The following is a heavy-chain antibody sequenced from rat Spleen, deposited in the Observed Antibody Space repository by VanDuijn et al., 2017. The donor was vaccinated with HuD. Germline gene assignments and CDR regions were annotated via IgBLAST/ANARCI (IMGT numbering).Heavy chain of an antibody. Sequence: EVQLVESGGDLVQPGRSVKLSCAASGFTFSDYNMAWVRQAPTTGLEWVASITYDGDATYYRDSVKGRFTISRDNAKSTLYLQMDSLRSEDTATYYCARHVSRVGPFDYWGQGVMVTVSS. CDR3: ARHVSRVGPFDY. V-gene: IGHV5-7*01. CDR2: ITYDGDAT. D-gene: IGHD1-11*01. CDR1: GFTFSDYN. J-gene: IGHJ2*01.